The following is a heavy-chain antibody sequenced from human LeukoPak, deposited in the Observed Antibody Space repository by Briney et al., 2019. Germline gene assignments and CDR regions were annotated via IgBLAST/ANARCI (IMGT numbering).Heavy chain of an antibody. CDR3: ARQHIAVAGTSDY. CDR2: ISSSSSYI. J-gene: IGHJ4*02. Sequence: GGSLRLSCAASGFTFSSYSMNWVRQTPGKGLEWVSSISSSSSYIYYADSVKGRFTISRDNAKNSLYLQMNSLRAEDTAVYYCARQHIAVAGTSDYWGQGTLVTVSS. D-gene: IGHD6-19*01. CDR1: GFTFSSYS. V-gene: IGHV3-21*01.